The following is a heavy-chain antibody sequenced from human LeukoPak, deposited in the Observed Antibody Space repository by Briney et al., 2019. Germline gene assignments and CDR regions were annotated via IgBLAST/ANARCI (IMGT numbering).Heavy chain of an antibody. D-gene: IGHD6-13*01. J-gene: IGHJ4*02. CDR2: IYSGGST. CDR1: GFTFTNYG. Sequence: PGRSLRLSCAASGFTFTNYGMHWVRQAPGKGLEWVSVIYSGGSTYYADSVKGRFTISRDNSKNTLYLQMNSLRAEDTAVYYCARESGYSSSWLDYWGQGTLVTVSS. V-gene: IGHV3-66*01. CDR3: ARESGYSSSWLDY.